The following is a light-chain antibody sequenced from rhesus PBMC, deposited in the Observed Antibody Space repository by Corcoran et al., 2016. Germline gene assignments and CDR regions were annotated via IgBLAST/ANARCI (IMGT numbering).Light chain of an antibody. Sequence: EIVMTQSPVTLALSPGERATLSCRASQSVSNYLAWYQQTPGQAPRLLISGVSSRATGIPDRFSGSGYGTEFTLTISSLEPEDVGVYFCLQSSNWPLTFGGGTKVELK. CDR1: QSVSNY. CDR2: GVS. V-gene: IGKV3-24*03. J-gene: IGKJ4*01. CDR3: LQSSNWPLT.